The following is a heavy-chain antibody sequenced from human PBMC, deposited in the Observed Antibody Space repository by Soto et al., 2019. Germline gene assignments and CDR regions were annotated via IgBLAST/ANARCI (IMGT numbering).Heavy chain of an antibody. J-gene: IGHJ6*02. Sequence: GGSMRLSCAASGFTFSSYGMHWVRQAPGKGLEWVAVISYDGSNKYYADSVKGRFTISRDNSKNTLYLQMNSLRAEDTAVYYCAKDDGSRILRFLEWLTSYYGMDACGQGTTVTVSS. CDR2: ISYDGSNK. CDR1: GFTFSSYG. V-gene: IGHV3-30*18. D-gene: IGHD3-3*01. CDR3: AKDDGSRILRFLEWLTSYYGMDA.